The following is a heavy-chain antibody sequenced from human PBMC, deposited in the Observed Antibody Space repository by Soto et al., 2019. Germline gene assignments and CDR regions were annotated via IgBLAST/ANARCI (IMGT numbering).Heavy chain of an antibody. CDR2: ISGSGGST. CDR3: ARRGSGSYYDY. CDR1: GFTFSSYA. V-gene: IGHV3-23*01. J-gene: IGHJ4*02. D-gene: IGHD1-26*01. Sequence: EVRLLESGGGLVQPGGSLRLSCAASGFTFSSYAMRWVRQAPVKGLEWVSAISGSGGSTYYADSVKGWFTISRDNSKNTLYLQMNSLRAEDTAVYYCARRGSGSYYDYWGQGTLVTVSS.